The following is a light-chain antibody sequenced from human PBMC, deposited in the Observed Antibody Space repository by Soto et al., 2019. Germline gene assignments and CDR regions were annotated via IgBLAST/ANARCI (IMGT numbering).Light chain of an antibody. CDR2: DTS. CDR3: LLSYSAACV. Sequence: QAVVTQEPSLTVSPGGTVTLTCGSSTGAVTSGHYPYWFQQKPGQAPRTLIYDTSNKHSWTPARFSGSLLGGKAALTLSGEQPEDEAEYYCLLSYSAACVLGCGTKVTVL. V-gene: IGLV7-46*01. CDR1: TGAVTSGHY. J-gene: IGLJ1*01.